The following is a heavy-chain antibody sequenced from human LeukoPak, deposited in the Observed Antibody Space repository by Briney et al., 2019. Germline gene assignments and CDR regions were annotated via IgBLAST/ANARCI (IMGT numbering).Heavy chain of an antibody. D-gene: IGHD3-22*01. Sequence: PGGSLRLSCVASGFTFSVYWMSWVRQAPGKGLEWVANIKQDGSEKYYVDSVKGRFTISRDNAKNSLYPQMNSLRAEDTAVYYCSRASYYYDSSGYLEYYFDYWGQGTLVTVSS. CDR3: SRASYYYDSSGYLEYYFDY. V-gene: IGHV3-7*03. CDR1: GFTFSVYW. J-gene: IGHJ4*02. CDR2: IKQDGSEK.